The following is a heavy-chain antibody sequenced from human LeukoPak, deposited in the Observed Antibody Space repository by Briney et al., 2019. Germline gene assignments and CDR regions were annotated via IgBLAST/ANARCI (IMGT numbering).Heavy chain of an antibody. D-gene: IGHD6-6*01. J-gene: IGHJ6*02. Sequence: GESLKISCKGSRYSFTSYWIGWVRQMPGKGLEWMGIIYPGDSDTRYSPSFQGQVTISADKSISTAYLQWSSLKASDTAMYYCARRCSGGSCYYGMDVWGQGTTVTVSS. CDR3: ARRCSGGSCYYGMDV. V-gene: IGHV5-51*01. CDR1: RYSFTSYW. CDR2: IYPGDSDT.